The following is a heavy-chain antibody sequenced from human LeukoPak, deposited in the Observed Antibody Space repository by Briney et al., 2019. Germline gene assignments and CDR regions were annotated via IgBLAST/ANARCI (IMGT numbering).Heavy chain of an antibody. CDR3: ARHERVYCGGDCYSYWYFDL. CDR1: GGSISSSSYY. Sequence: SETLSLTCTVSGGSISSSSYYWGWIRQPPGRGLEWIGSIYYSWSTYYNPSLKSRVTISVDTSKNQFSLKLSSVTAADTAVYYCARHERVYCGGDCYSYWYFDLWGRGTLVTVSS. V-gene: IGHV4-39*01. J-gene: IGHJ2*01. CDR2: IYYSWST. D-gene: IGHD2-21*02.